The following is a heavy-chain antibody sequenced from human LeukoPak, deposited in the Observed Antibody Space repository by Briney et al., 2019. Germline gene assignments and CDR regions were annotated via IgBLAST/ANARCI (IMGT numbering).Heavy chain of an antibody. Sequence: PSETLSLTCTVSGASITQHYWSWIRQPPGKGLEYIRYFYYDGSTNYTSSVRSRVTILVDTSKNQFTLNLRSVSAADTAKYYCTRGITGHYRSLGGFAFDIWGQGTMVAVSS. V-gene: IGHV4-59*11. CDR2: FYYDGST. CDR1: GASITQHY. D-gene: IGHD3-16*01. J-gene: IGHJ3*02. CDR3: TRGITGHYRSLGGFAFDI.